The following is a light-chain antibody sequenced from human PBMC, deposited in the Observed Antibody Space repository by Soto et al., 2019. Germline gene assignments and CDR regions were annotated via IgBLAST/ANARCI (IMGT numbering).Light chain of an antibody. J-gene: IGKJ1*01. Sequence: EIVLTQSPGTLSLSPGERATLPCRASQSVSSGHLSWYQQRPGQAPRLLIYDASTRSTGSPDRFSGSGSGRNFTLPISRLEPKDFAVYYCLLYGNSGRTFGQGTKVEIK. V-gene: IGKV3-20*01. CDR3: LLYGNSGRT. CDR1: QSVSSGH. CDR2: DAS.